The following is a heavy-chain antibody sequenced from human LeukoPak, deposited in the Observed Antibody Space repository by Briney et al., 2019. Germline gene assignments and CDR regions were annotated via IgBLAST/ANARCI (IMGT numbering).Heavy chain of an antibody. J-gene: IGHJ4*02. D-gene: IGHD7-27*01. CDR2: INSDGSST. CDR3: ASQQLGIDYFDY. V-gene: IGHV3-74*01. CDR1: GFTFSSYA. Sequence: GGSLRLSCAASGFTFSSYAMSWVRQAPGKGLVWVSRINSDGSSTSYADSVKGRFTISRDNAKNTLYLQMNSLRAEDTAVYYCASQQLGIDYFDYWGQGTLVTVSS.